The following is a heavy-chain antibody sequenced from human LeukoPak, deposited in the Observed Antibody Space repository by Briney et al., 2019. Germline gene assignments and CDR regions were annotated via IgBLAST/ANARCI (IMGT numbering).Heavy chain of an antibody. CDR1: GGSISSSSYY. CDR3: VRVPAAPNINWFDP. D-gene: IGHD2-2*01. CDR2: IYYSGST. J-gene: IGHJ5*02. V-gene: IGHV4-39*07. Sequence: SETLSLTCTVSGGSISSSSYYWGWIRQPPGKGLEWIGSIYYSGSTYYNPSLKSRVTISVDTSKNQFSLKLSSVTAADTAVYYCVRVPAAPNINWFDPWGQGTLVTVSS.